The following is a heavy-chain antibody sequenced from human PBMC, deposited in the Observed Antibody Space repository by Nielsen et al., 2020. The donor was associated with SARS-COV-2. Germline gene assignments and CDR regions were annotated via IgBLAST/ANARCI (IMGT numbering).Heavy chain of an antibody. CDR1: GYTFTSYD. V-gene: IGHV1-8*01. CDR3: ARGEPYYYDSSGSSFDY. Sequence: ASVKVSCKASGYTFTSYDINWVRQAPGQGLEWMGWMNPNSGNTGYAQKFQGRVTMTRNTSISTAYMELSSLRSEDTAVYYCARGEPYYYDSSGSSFDYWGQGTLVTVSS. D-gene: IGHD3-22*01. J-gene: IGHJ4*02. CDR2: MNPNSGNT.